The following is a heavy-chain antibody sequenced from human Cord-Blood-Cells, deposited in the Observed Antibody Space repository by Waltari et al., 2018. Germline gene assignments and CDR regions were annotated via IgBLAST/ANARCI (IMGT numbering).Heavy chain of an antibody. V-gene: IGHV4-34*01. CDR1: GGSFSGYY. CDR3: AGGSSSWYNWFDP. J-gene: IGHJ5*02. Sequence: QVQLQQWGAGLLKPSETLSLTCAVYGGSFSGYYWSWIRQPPGKGLEWIGEINHSGSTNYNPSLKSRVTISLDTSKIQFSLKLSSVTAADTAVYYCAGGSSSWYNWFDPWGQGTLVTVSS. D-gene: IGHD6-13*01. CDR2: INHSGST.